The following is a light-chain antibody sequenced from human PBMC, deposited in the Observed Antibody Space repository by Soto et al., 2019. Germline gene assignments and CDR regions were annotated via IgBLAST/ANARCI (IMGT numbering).Light chain of an antibody. CDR1: SSDVGSSKY. J-gene: IGLJ1*01. Sequence: QSALTQPASVSGSPGQSITISCTGTSSDVGSSKYVSWYQLHPGKAPKLMVYEVSNRPSGVSNRFSGSKSGNTASLTISGLQAEDEADYHCSSYTSSSTDVFGTGTKLTVL. CDR3: SSYTSSSTDV. V-gene: IGLV2-14*01. CDR2: EVS.